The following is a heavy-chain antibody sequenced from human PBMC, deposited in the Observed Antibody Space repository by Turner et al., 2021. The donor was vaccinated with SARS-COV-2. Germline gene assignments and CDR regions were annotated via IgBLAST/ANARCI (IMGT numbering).Heavy chain of an antibody. CDR1: GGPLTSSSYY. Sequence: HLQLQESGPGLVKPSEMRSITCTVSGGPLTSSSYYWGCIRPPPGKWPEWMGSIYYSGSNYYTPSLKSRFTISVDTSKNQFSLKLSSVTAADTAVYYCARQSPYYYDSSDYYSGAFDIWGQGTMVTVSS. V-gene: IGHV4-39*01. CDR3: ARQSPYYYDSSDYYSGAFDI. J-gene: IGHJ3*02. D-gene: IGHD3-22*01. CDR2: IYYSGSN.